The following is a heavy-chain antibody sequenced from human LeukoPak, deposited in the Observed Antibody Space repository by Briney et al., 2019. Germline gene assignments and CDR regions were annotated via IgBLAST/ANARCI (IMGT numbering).Heavy chain of an antibody. J-gene: IGHJ4*02. Sequence: ASVKVSCEASGYTFTGYYMYWMRQAPGQGLEWMGWINPNSGGTNYAQKFQGRVTMTRDTSISTAYMELSRLRSDDTAVSYCARVDITGTGPEDWGQGTLVTVSS. D-gene: IGHD1-20*01. CDR2: INPNSGGT. CDR1: GYTFTGYY. CDR3: ARVDITGTGPED. V-gene: IGHV1-2*02.